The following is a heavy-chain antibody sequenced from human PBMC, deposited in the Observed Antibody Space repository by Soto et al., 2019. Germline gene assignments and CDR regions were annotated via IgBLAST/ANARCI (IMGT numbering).Heavy chain of an antibody. CDR1: GLSLGDSY. V-gene: IGHV3-11*06. CDR3: VRGGGGGLFDP. Sequence: GSLRLSSADSGLSLGDSYIRRIRQAPGKGLEWLSYISPGSRYPAYADSVKGRFTISRDNAKRSLYLQMMSLTAEDTAIYYCVRGGGGGLFDPWGQGTMVTVSS. CDR2: ISPGSRYP. D-gene: IGHD2-15*01. J-gene: IGHJ5*02.